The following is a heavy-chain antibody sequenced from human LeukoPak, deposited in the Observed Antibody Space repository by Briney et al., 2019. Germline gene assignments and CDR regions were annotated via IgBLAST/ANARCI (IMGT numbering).Heavy chain of an antibody. J-gene: IGHJ4*02. CDR2: ISGSGDYT. CDR3: AKVTYGSGTYGAFDS. Sequence: PGGSLRLSCAASGFTFSSHGMSWVRQAPGKGLEWVSTISGSGDYTYYADSVKGRFTISRDNSKSTLYLQMNSLRAEDTAIYYCAKVTYGSGTYGAFDSWGQGTLVTVSS. V-gene: IGHV3-23*01. CDR1: GFTFSSHG. D-gene: IGHD3-10*01.